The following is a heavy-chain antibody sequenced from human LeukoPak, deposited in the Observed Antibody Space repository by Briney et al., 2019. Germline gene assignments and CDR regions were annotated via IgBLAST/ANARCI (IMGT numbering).Heavy chain of an antibody. Sequence: GGSLRLSCAASGLTFSSYSMHWVRQSPGKGLEWLSAISGRGGSTYYANSVKRRFTISRDNYKNSLYLQMNSLRPQDTAVYYCAKLGPYGSGSYSPLPYYYYGMDVWGQGTTVTVSS. CDR3: AKLGPYGSGSYSPLPYYYYGMDV. J-gene: IGHJ6*02. D-gene: IGHD3-10*01. V-gene: IGHV3-23*01. CDR1: GLTFSSYS. CDR2: ISGRGGST.